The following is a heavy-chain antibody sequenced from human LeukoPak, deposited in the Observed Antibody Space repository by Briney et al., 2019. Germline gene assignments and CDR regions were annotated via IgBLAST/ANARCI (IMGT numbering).Heavy chain of an antibody. V-gene: IGHV4-34*01. CDR1: GGSFSGYY. D-gene: IGHD3-16*02. Sequence: SETLSLTCAVYGGSFSGYYWSWIRQPPGKGLEWIGEINHSGSTNYNPTLKSRVTISVDTSKSQFSLKLSSVTAEDTAVYYCARCPLSVVWGSYPHDAFDIWGQGTMVTVSS. CDR3: ARCPLSVVWGSYPHDAFDI. J-gene: IGHJ3*02. CDR2: INHSGST.